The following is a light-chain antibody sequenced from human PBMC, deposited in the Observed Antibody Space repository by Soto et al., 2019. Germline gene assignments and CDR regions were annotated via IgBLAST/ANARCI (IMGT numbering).Light chain of an antibody. CDR1: SSDVGGYNY. V-gene: IGLV2-14*01. CDR2: EVS. Sequence: QPASVSGSPGQSITISCTGTSSDVGGYNYVSWYQQHPGKAPKLMIYEVSNRPSGVSNRFSGSKSGNTASLTISGLQAEDEADYYCSSYISSSIDYVFGTGTKLTVL. J-gene: IGLJ1*01. CDR3: SSYISSSIDYV.